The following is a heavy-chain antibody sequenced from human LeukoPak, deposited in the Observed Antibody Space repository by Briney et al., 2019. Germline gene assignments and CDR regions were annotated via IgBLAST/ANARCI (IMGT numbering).Heavy chain of an antibody. D-gene: IGHD2-2*01. CDR2: IRGNGDST. V-gene: IGHV3-23*01. CDR3: AIQFCSSTTCPSNSRGG. CDR1: GFIFSNYA. Sequence: PGGSLRLSCAASGFIFSNYAVSWVRQAPGKGLEWVSAIRGNGDSTYYADSVKGRFTISRDNSENTLYLQMNSLRAEDTAVYYCAIQFCSSTTCPSNSRGGWGQGILVTVSS. J-gene: IGHJ4*02.